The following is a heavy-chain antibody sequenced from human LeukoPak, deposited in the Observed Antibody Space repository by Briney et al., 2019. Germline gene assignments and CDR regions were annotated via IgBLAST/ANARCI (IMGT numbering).Heavy chain of an antibody. J-gene: IGHJ4*02. D-gene: IGHD5-12*01. Sequence: SETLSLTCAVYGGSFSGYYWSWIRQPPGKGLEWIGEINHSGSTNYNPSLKSRVTISVDTSKNQFSLKLSSVTAADTAVYYCARGQDSSYVPSLDYWGQGTLVTVSS. CDR3: ARGQDSSYVPSLDY. CDR1: GGSFSGYY. V-gene: IGHV4-34*01. CDR2: INHSGST.